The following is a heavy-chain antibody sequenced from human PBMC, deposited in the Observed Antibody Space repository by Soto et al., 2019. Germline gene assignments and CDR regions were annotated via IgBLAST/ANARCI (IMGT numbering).Heavy chain of an antibody. Sequence: EVHLLDSGGGLAQPGGPLNLPCATSGLTFGNFAMSWVRQAPGKGLEWVSAISGKGGSTYYADSVKGRFTISRDNSKNTLYLQMNSLTAEDTAVYFCAKLRAKSHIAVPFDYWGQGSLVTVSS. J-gene: IGHJ4*02. CDR2: ISGKGGST. V-gene: IGHV3-23*01. D-gene: IGHD2-15*01. CDR1: GLTFGNFA. CDR3: AKLRAKSHIAVPFDY.